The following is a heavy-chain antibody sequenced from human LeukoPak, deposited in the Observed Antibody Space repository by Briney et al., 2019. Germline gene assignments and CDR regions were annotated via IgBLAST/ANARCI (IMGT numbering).Heavy chain of an antibody. Sequence: SETLSLTCTVSGGSISSSSYYWGWIRQPPGKGLEWIGSIYYSGSTYYNPSLKSRVTISVDTSKNQFSLKLSSVTAADTAVYYCAREGYDSSGYTGFDYWGQGTLVTVSS. CDR3: AREGYDSSGYTGFDY. J-gene: IGHJ4*02. D-gene: IGHD3-22*01. CDR2: IYYSGST. V-gene: IGHV4-39*07. CDR1: GGSISSSSYY.